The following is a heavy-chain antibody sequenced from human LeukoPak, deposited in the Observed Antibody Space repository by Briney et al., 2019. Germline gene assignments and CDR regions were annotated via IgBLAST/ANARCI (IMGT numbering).Heavy chain of an antibody. D-gene: IGHD3-3*01. J-gene: IGHJ6*02. CDR2: IIPIFGTA. V-gene: IGHV1-69*13. CDR1: GGTFSSYA. CDR3: ARGGATIFGHDYYYYGMDV. Sequence: GASVKVSCKASGGTFSSYAISWVRQAPGQGLEWMGGIIPIFGTANYAQKFQGRVTITADESTSTAYMELSSLRSGDTAVYYCARGGATIFGHDYYYYGMDVWGQGTTVTVSS.